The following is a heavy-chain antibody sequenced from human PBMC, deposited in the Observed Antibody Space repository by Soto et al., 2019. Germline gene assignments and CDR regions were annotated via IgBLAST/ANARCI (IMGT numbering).Heavy chain of an antibody. CDR3: AKEEYSGYDYYNYYGVDV. J-gene: IGHJ6*02. CDR1: GFTFSRYG. CDR2: ISYDGRNK. Sequence: QVQLVESGGGVVQPGRSLRLSCAASGFTFSRYGMHWVRQAPGKGLEWVAVISYDGRNKYYADSVQGRFTISRDNSKKPLDLQMNSLRTEDTAVYYCAKEEYSGYDYYNYYGVDVWGQWTTVTVS. D-gene: IGHD5-12*01. V-gene: IGHV3-30*18.